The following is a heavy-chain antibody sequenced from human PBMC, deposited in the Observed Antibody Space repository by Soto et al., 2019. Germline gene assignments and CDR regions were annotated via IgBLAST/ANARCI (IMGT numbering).Heavy chain of an antibody. CDR1: GFSLTTSEVG. J-gene: IGHJ4*02. V-gene: IGHV2-5*02. CDR3: AHIRYFRSGSRWYFDY. Sequence: QITLRESGPTLVKPTQTLTLTCTFSGFSLTTSEVGVGWIRQSPGKALQWLALIYWDDDKRYSPSLKSRLTITKDTSKNQVVLTMTNMDPVDTATYYCAHIRYFRSGSRWYFDYWGQGTLVTVSS. D-gene: IGHD3-10*01. CDR2: IYWDDDK.